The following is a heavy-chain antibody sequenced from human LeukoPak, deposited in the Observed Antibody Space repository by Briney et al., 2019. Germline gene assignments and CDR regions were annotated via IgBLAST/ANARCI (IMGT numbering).Heavy chain of an antibody. D-gene: IGHD5-12*01. V-gene: IGHV1-2*02. J-gene: IGHJ5*02. CDR2: INPDSGDT. Sequence: APVKVSCKASGYTFNNYYIHWVRQAPGQGLEWMGWINPDSGDTNYAQKFQGRVTMTRDTSINTLYMELSRLTYDDTATFYCTREARAGNWFDPWGQGTLITVS. CDR1: GYTFNNYY. CDR3: TREARAGNWFDP.